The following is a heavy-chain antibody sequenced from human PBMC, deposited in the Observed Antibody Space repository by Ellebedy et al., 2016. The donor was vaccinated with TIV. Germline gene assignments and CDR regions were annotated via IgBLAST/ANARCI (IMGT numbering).Heavy chain of an antibody. CDR2: IYYSGGT. CDR1: SGSVKTAGYY. CDR3: ARAACSGDCYPDY. J-gene: IGHJ4*02. V-gene: IGHV4-61*08. D-gene: IGHD2-21*02. Sequence: MPSETLSLTCTVSSGSVKTAGYYWSWIRQPPGKRLEWIGYIYYSGGTTYNPSFQSRVIISVDTPKNQFSLTLHSVTAADTAVYYCARAACSGDCYPDYWGQGTLVTVSS.